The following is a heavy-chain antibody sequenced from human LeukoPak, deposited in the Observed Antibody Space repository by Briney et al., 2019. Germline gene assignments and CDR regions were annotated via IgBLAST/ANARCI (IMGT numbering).Heavy chain of an antibody. CDR2: ISSSGSTI. CDR3: AKGSRDDFWSGPEYYFDY. CDR1: GFTFSTYE. Sequence: PGGSLRLSCAASGFTFSTYEMNWVRQAPGKGLEWVSYISSSGSTIYYADSVKGRFTISRDNAKNSLYLQMNSLRAEDTAVYYCAKGSRDDFWSGPEYYFDYWGQGTLVTVSS. V-gene: IGHV3-48*03. J-gene: IGHJ4*02. D-gene: IGHD3-3*01.